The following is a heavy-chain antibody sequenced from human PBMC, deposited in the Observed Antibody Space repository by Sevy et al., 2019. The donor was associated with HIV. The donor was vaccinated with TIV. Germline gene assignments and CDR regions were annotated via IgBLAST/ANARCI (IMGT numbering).Heavy chain of an antibody. V-gene: IGHV3-49*04. CDR2: IRSKAYGGTT. CDR3: TREGGYCSGGSCYWDAFDI. Sequence: GGSLRLSCTASGFTFGDYAMSWVRQAPGKGLEWVGFIRSKAYGGTTEYAASVKGRFTISRDDSKSIAYLQMNSLKTEDTAVYYCTREGGYCSGGSCYWDAFDIWGQGTMVTVSS. CDR1: GFTFGDYA. J-gene: IGHJ3*02. D-gene: IGHD2-15*01.